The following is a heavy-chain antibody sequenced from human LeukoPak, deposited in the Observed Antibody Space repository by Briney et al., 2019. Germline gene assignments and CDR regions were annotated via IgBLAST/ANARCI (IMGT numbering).Heavy chain of an antibody. J-gene: IGHJ4*02. CDR3: ARRVTTRLPFRY. Sequence: SETLSLTCAVYGGSFSDYRWSWIRQPPGKGLEWIGEINHSGGTNYNPSLKSRVTISVDTSKKQFSLKLTSVTAADTAVYYCARRVTTRLPFRYWGQGTLVTVSS. D-gene: IGHD4-17*01. V-gene: IGHV4-34*01. CDR2: INHSGGT. CDR1: GGSFSDYR.